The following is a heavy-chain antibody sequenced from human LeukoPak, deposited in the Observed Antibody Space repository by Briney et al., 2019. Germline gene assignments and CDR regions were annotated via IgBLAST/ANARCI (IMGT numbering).Heavy chain of an antibody. CDR1: GFTFSSYA. Sequence: PGGSLRLSCAASGFTFSSYAMSWVRQAPGKGLEWVSAISGSGGSTYYADSVKGRFTISRDNAKNSLYLQMNSLRAEDMALYYCARASHRGWYTYNWFDPWGQGTLVTVSS. CDR3: ARASHRGWYTYNWFDP. D-gene: IGHD6-19*01. V-gene: IGHV3-23*01. J-gene: IGHJ5*02. CDR2: ISGSGGST.